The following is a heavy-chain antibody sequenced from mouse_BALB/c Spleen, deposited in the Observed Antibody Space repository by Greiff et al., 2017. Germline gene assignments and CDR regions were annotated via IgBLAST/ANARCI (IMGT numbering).Heavy chain of an antibody. D-gene: IGHD2-4*01. V-gene: IGHV1-69*02. CDR1: GYTFTSYW. J-gene: IGHJ4*01. CDR3: ARGGYYDFYYAMDY. Sequence: VQLQQPGAEFVKPGAPVKLSCKASGYTFTSYWMNWVKQRPGRGLEWIGRIDPSDSETHYNQKFKDKATLTVDKSSSTAYIQVSSLTSEDSAVYYCARGGYYDFYYAMDYWGQGTSVTVSS. CDR2: IDPSDSET.